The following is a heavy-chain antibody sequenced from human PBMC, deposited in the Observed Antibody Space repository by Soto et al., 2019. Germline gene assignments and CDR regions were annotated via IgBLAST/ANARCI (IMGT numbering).Heavy chain of an antibody. D-gene: IGHD1-1*01. CDR1: GGSISSYY. CDR2: IYYSGST. CDR3: ARHTTKYYFDD. V-gene: IGHV4-59*08. Sequence: SETLSLTCTVSGGSISSYYWSWIRQPPGKGLEWIGYIYYSGSTNYNPSLKSRVTISVDTSKNQFSLKLSSVIAADTAVYYCARHTTKYYFDDWGQGTLVTVSS. J-gene: IGHJ4*02.